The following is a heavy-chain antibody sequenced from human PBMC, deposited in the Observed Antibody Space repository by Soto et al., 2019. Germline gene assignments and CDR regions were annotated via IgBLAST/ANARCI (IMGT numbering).Heavy chain of an antibody. CDR2: ISSSSSYI. CDR1: GFTFSSYS. Sequence: GVSLRLSCAASGFTFSSYSMNWVRQAPGKGLEWVSSISSSSSYIYYADSVKGRFTISRDNAKNSLYLQMNSLRAEDTAVYYCARATRYYGSGSYADYYYGMDVWGQGTTVTVSS. V-gene: IGHV3-21*01. D-gene: IGHD3-10*01. J-gene: IGHJ6*02. CDR3: ARATRYYGSGSYADYYYGMDV.